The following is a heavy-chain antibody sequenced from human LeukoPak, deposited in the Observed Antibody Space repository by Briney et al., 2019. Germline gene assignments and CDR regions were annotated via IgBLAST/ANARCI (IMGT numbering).Heavy chain of an antibody. Sequence: SETLSLTCTVSGVSISSYYWSWLRQPAGKGLQWIGRIYSSGSTNYNPSLKSRVTMSVDTSKNQFSLRLSSVTAADTAVYYCARDLGFWSGPDYWGQGTLVTVSS. V-gene: IGHV4-4*07. J-gene: IGHJ4*02. D-gene: IGHD3-3*01. CDR1: GVSISSYY. CDR3: ARDLGFWSGPDY. CDR2: IYSSGST.